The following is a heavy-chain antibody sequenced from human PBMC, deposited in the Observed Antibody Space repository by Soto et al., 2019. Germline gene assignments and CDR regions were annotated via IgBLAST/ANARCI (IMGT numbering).Heavy chain of an antibody. D-gene: IGHD6-13*01. CDR3: ARGFYDSSWYNPALLGY. CDR2: IYPGDSDT. Sequence: LGESLKISCKGSGYSFTSYWIGWVRQMPGKGLEWMGIIYPGDSDTRYSPSFQGQVTISADKSISTAYLQWSSLKASDTAMYYCARGFYDSSWYNPALLGYWGQGTLVTVSS. CDR1: GYSFTSYW. V-gene: IGHV5-51*01. J-gene: IGHJ4*02.